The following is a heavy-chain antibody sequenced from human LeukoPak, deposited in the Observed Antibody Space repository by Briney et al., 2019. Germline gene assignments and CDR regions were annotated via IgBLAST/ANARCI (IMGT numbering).Heavy chain of an antibody. V-gene: IGHV3-21*01. CDR2: ISSSSSYI. CDR1: GFTFSSYS. D-gene: IGHD3-3*01. J-gene: IGHJ4*02. CDR3: ARDGRGGYDFWSSFDY. Sequence: GGSLRLSCAASGFTFSSYSMNWVRQAPGKGLEWVSSISSSSSYIYYADSVKGRFTISRDNAKNSLYLQMNSLRAEDTAVYYCARDGRGGYDFWSSFDYWGQGTLVTVSS.